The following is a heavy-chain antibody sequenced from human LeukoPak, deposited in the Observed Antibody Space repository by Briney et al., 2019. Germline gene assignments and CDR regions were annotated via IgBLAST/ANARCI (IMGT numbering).Heavy chain of an antibody. CDR3: ARDTYYYGSGSYYFTY. Sequence: GGSLRLSCAASGFTFSSYAMHCVRQAPGKGLEWVADISYDGSNKYYADSVKGRFTISRDNSKNTLYLQMNSLRAEDTAVYYCARDTYYYGSGSYYFTYWGQGTLVTVSS. CDR2: ISYDGSNK. V-gene: IGHV3-30*04. J-gene: IGHJ4*02. D-gene: IGHD3-10*01. CDR1: GFTFSSYA.